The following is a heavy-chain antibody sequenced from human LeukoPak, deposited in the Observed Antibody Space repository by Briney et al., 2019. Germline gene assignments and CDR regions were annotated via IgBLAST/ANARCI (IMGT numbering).Heavy chain of an antibody. CDR3: AGRTVTTPFDP. Sequence: SETLSLTCTVSGGSISSGGNYWSWIRQPPGKGLEWIGYIYHSGSTYYNPSLKSRVTISVDTSKNQFSLKLSSVTAADTAVYYCAGRTVTTPFDPWGQGTLVTVSS. V-gene: IGHV4-30-2*01. D-gene: IGHD4-17*01. CDR1: GGSISSGGNY. CDR2: IYHSGST. J-gene: IGHJ5*02.